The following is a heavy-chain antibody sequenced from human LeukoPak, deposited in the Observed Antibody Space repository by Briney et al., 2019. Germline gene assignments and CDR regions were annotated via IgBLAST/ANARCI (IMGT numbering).Heavy chain of an antibody. CDR1: GGSISSSSYY. CDR2: IYYSGST. Sequence: SETLSLTCTVSGGSISSSSYYWGWIRQPPGKGLEWIGSIYYSGSTYYNPSPKSRVTISVDTSKNQFSLKLSSVTAADTAVYYCARDGATAARPLFYMDVWGKGTTVTVSS. V-gene: IGHV4-39*07. CDR3: ARDGATAARPLFYMDV. D-gene: IGHD6-6*01. J-gene: IGHJ6*03.